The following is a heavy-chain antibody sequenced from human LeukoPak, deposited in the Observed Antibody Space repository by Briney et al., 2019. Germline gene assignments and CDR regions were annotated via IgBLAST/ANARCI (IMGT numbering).Heavy chain of an antibody. D-gene: IGHD3-22*01. V-gene: IGHV4-34*01. CDR1: GGSFSGYY. CDR2: INHSGST. Sequence: PSETLSLTCAVYGGSFSGYYWSWIRQPPGKGLEWIGEINHSGSTDYNPSLKSRVTISVDTSKNQFSLKLSSVTAADTAVYYCARGVADDSSGYYSLYYFDYWGQGTLVTVSS. CDR3: ARGVADDSSGYYSLYYFDY. J-gene: IGHJ4*02.